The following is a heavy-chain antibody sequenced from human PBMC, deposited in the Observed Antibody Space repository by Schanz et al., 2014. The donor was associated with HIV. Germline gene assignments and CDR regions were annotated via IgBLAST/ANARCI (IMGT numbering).Heavy chain of an antibody. CDR2: IIPIFGTA. D-gene: IGHD2-15*01. CDR3: ARGNLAWCGGGSCYTRFQFFQV. V-gene: IGHV1-69*06. J-gene: IGHJ1*01. Sequence: QVQLVQSGAEVKKPGSSVKVSCTASGGTFSIYAISWVRQAPGQGLEWMGGIIPIFGTANYAQKFQGRVPMTRNTSISTAYMGLSSLGSEDTAMYYCARGNLAWCGGGSCYTRFQFFQVWGQGTLITVSS. CDR1: GGTFSIYA.